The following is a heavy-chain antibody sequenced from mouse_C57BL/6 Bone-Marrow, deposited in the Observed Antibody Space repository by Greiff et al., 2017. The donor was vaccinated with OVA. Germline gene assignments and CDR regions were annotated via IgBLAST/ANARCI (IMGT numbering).Heavy chain of an antibody. CDR2: IDPANGNT. Sequence: VQLQQSVAELVRPGASVKLSCTASGFNIKNNYMHWVKQRPEQGLEWIGRIDPANGNTKYAQKFKGKATLTADKSSSTAYMQISSLTSEDSAVYCCARRVVLRGYFDVWGTGTTVTVSS. V-gene: IGHV14-3*01. D-gene: IGHD1-1*01. J-gene: IGHJ1*03. CDR1: GFNIKNNY. CDR3: ARRVVLRGYFDV.